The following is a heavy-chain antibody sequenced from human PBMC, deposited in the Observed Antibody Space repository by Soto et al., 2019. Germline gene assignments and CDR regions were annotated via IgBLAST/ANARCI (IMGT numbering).Heavy chain of an antibody. V-gene: IGHV4-38-2*01. CDR1: GYPISSGYY. CDR3: ARSSGYVPGGY. J-gene: IGHJ4*02. Sequence: PSETLSLTCAVSGYPISSGYYMGWIQQPAGKGLEWIGIIHQRGSTYYNPSLRSRITISVETYKNQFSLKMPSVTAADTDVYYCARSSGYVPGGYWGQGILVTVSS. D-gene: IGHD5-12*01. CDR2: IHQRGST.